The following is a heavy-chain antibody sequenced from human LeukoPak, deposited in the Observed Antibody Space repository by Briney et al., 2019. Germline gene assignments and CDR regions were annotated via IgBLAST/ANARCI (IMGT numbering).Heavy chain of an antibody. J-gene: IGHJ3*02. V-gene: IGHV3-53*04. CDR3: ARAATHRLLEAFDI. CDR2: ICSGGST. Sequence: GGSLRLSCAASGFTVSSNYMSWVRQAPGKGLEWVSVICSGGSTYYADSVKGRFTISRHNSKNTLYLQMNSLRAEDTAVYYCARAATHRLLEAFDIWGQGTMVTVSS. CDR1: GFTVSSNY. D-gene: IGHD2-15*01.